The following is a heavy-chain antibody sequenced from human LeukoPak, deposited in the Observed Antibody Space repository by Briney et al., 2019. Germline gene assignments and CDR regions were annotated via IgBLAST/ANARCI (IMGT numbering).Heavy chain of an antibody. CDR2: ISAGGTRT. CDR1: GFTYSAYA. D-gene: IGHD3-16*01. J-gene: IGHJ4*02. V-gene: IGHV3-23*01. Sequence: GGSLRLSCVASGFTYSAYAMTWVRRPPGKGLEWVSTISAGGTRTYYADSVQGRFTISRDNSRNTLFLQLNSLRPEDAALYYCVKVLRTYLDYWGQGTLVTVSS. CDR3: VKVLRTYLDY.